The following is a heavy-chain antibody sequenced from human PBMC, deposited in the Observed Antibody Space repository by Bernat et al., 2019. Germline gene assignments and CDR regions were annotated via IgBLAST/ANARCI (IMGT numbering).Heavy chain of an antibody. CDR3: ARVQGGYYSYYFDY. V-gene: IGHV3-30*03. CDR1: GFSFSHYD. D-gene: IGHD3-22*01. CDR2: ISYDGSDK. Sequence: QVQLVESGGGVVQPGRSPRLSCAASGFSFSHYDIHWVRQAPGKGLEWVAVISYDGSDKYYADSVKGRFTISRDNSKNTLYLQMNSLRAEDTAVYYCARVQGGYYSYYFDYWGQGTLVTVSS. J-gene: IGHJ4*02.